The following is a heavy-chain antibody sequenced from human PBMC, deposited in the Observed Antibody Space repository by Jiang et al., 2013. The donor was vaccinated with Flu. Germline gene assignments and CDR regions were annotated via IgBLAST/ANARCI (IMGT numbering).Heavy chain of an antibody. Sequence: GSGLVKPSETLSLTCSVSGDSVPTSNYFWGWIRQPPGKGLEWIGNIYYSGSSYYNPSLKSRVTISVDTSKSQFSLRLSSVTAADTAVYYCAWSGGFDYIMYWGQGALVTVSS. CDR3: AWSGGFDYIMY. D-gene: IGHD4-11*01. CDR1: GDSVPTSNYF. V-gene: IGHV4-39*01. J-gene: IGHJ4*02. CDR2: IYYSGSS.